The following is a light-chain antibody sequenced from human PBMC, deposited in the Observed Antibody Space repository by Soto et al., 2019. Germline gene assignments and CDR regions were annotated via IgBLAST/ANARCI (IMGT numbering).Light chain of an antibody. CDR3: QVWDSISDHPWV. CDR2: DNS. V-gene: IGLV3-21*02. Sequence: SYELTQPPSLSVAPGQTARITCGGNNIGSKSVHWYQQKAGQAPVLVVYDNSDRPSGIPGRFSGSNSGNMATLTISRVEAGDEADYYCQVWDSISDHPWVFGGGTQLTVL. CDR1: NIGSKS. J-gene: IGLJ3*02.